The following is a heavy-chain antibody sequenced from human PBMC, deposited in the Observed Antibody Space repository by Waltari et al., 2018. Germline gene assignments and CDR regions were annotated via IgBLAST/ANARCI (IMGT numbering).Heavy chain of an antibody. V-gene: IGHV3-23*01. Sequence: EVQLLESGGGLVQPGGSLRLSCAASGFTFSNYGMSWVRLPPGKGLEWISAISGSGAGTYYADSVKGRFTISRDNSKNTLYLQMDNLRADDTALYYCAKDRRHASLNYFDPWGQGTQVTVSS. CDR2: ISGSGAGT. CDR3: AKDRRHASLNYFDP. J-gene: IGHJ5*02. D-gene: IGHD3-16*01. CDR1: GFTFSNYG.